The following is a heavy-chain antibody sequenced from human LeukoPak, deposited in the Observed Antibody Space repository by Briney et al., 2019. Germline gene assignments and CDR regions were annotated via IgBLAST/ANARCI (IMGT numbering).Heavy chain of an antibody. D-gene: IGHD6-19*01. V-gene: IGHV3-49*04. CDR3: TRTAVAGLDY. J-gene: IGHJ4*02. Sequence: GGSLRLSCTASGFTFGDYAMSWVRQAPGKGLEWVGFIRRKADGGTTEYAASVKGRFTISRDDSNTIAYLQMNSLKTEDTAVYYCTRTAVAGLDYWGQGTLVTVPS. CDR2: IRRKADGGTT. CDR1: GFTFGDYA.